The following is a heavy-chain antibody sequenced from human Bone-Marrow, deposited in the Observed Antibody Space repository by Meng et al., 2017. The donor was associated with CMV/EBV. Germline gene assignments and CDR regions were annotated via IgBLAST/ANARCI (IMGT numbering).Heavy chain of an antibody. Sequence: GESLKISCAASGFSFSSYGMHWVRQAPGKGLQGVAFIRYDGSKTYYADSVKGRFTISRDNSQRTLYLEMTRLSPDDTGVYYCAKLVVPSATVDYWVQGTLVPVSS. V-gene: IGHV3-30*02. J-gene: IGHJ4*02. D-gene: IGHD2-2*01. CDR1: GFSFSSYG. CDR2: IRYDGSKT. CDR3: AKLVVPSATVDY.